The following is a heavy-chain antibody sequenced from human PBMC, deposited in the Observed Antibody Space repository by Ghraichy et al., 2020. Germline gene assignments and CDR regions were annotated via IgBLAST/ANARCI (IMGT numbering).Heavy chain of an antibody. CDR2: SNTNTGNP. CDR3: AREVQRSLGQLVNYYGIDV. J-gene: IGHJ6*02. Sequence: GRRAPGQGLEGMGGSNTNTGNPTYAQNFTGRVVFSLDTSVSTAYLQINSLKAEDTAVYYCAREVQRSLGQLVNYYGIDVWGQGTTVTVSS. D-gene: IGHD6-6*01. V-gene: IGHV7-4-1*02.